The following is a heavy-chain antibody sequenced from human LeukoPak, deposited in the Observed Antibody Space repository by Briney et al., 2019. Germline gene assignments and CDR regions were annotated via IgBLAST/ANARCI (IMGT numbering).Heavy chain of an antibody. Sequence: PGGSLRLSCATSGFSHSSFAMHWVRQAPGRGLEHVSSISHTGDSTYYANSARGRFTISRDTSKNTLFLHMGSLRADDLAVYYCARAVMDSGSYFLDYWGQGTLVTVSS. CDR3: ARAVMDSGSYFLDY. J-gene: IGHJ4*02. D-gene: IGHD1-26*01. V-gene: IGHV3-64*01. CDR2: ISHTGDST. CDR1: GFSHSSFA.